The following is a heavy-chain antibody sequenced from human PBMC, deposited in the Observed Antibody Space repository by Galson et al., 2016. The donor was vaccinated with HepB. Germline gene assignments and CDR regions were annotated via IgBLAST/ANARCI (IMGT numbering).Heavy chain of an antibody. CDR2: IYVNGTT. J-gene: IGHJ3*01. D-gene: IGHD6-19*01. CDR3: AREAWQWLVKNSFDL. V-gene: IGHV4-61*09. CDR1: GLSIGNFGNY. Sequence: TLSLTCTVSGLSIGNFGNYWSWIRQPARKGLEWIGHIYVNGTTHYNPSLKSRLAISVDTSQNQISLRLSSVTAADTALYFCAREAWQWLVKNSFDLWGQGTMVTVSS.